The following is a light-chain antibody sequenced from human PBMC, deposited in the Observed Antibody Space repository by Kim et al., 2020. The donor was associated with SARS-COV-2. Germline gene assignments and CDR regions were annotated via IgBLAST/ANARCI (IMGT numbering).Light chain of an antibody. Sequence: SASVGDRVIITCRASQSISTYLNWFQQKPGKAPKLLIYAASSLQSGVPSRFSGSGSGTDFTLTITSLQPEGFATYYCQQSYSSPRTFGQGTKLEI. V-gene: IGKV1-39*01. CDR3: QQSYSSPRT. CDR1: QSISTY. CDR2: AAS. J-gene: IGKJ2*01.